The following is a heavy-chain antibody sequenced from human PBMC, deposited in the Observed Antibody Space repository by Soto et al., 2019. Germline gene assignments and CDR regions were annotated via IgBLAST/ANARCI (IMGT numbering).Heavy chain of an antibody. CDR2: IYHTGSS. V-gene: IGHV4-30-2*01. Sequence: SETLSLTCPVSGCSISSGGSSWGWIRQPPGKGLEWIGYIYHTGSSHYSPSLKNRVTMSVDKSENHFSLKLTSVTAADTAVYFCAKEGAFSAFDIWGQGTMVTVSS. CDR1: GCSISSGGSS. J-gene: IGHJ3*02. CDR3: AKEGAFSAFDI.